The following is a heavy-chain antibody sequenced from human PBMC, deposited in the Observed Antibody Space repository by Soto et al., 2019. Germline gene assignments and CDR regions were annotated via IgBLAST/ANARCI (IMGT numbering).Heavy chain of an antibody. V-gene: IGHV3-30-3*01. CDR2: ISYDGTNK. CDR3: ARSINMMVGAYFDS. Sequence: GGSLILSCAASVFTFSIYAMDWVRQAPGKGLEWLTVISYDGTNKYYVDSVKGRFTLSRDNSKNTVYLQMNSLRAEDTAVYYCARSINMMVGAYFDSWGQGTLATVSS. D-gene: IGHD3-10*01. CDR1: VFTFSIYA. J-gene: IGHJ4*02.